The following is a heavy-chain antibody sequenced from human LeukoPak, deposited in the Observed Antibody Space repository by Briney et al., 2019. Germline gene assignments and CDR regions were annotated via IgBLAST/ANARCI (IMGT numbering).Heavy chain of an antibody. CDR3: ARDLYFDH. CDR2: IKSDGSIT. Sequence: GGSLRLSCAASGFTFSSYWMHWVRQAPGKGLVWVSRIKSDGSITTYADSVKGRFTISRDNAKDTLYMQMDSLRAGDTAVYYCARDLYFDHWGQGTLVSVSS. V-gene: IGHV3-74*01. J-gene: IGHJ4*02. CDR1: GFTFSSYW.